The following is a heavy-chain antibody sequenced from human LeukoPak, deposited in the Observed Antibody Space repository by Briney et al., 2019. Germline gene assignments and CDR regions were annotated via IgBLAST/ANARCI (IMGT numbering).Heavy chain of an antibody. CDR1: GFTFSDYY. CDR3: ARATRGYYGSGSYYPLFGY. J-gene: IGHJ4*02. CDR2: ISSSGSTI. V-gene: IGHV3-11*04. D-gene: IGHD3-10*01. Sequence: GGSLRLSCAASGFTFSDYYMSWIRQAPGKGLEWVSYISSSGSTIYYADSVKGRFTISRDNSKNTLYLQMNSLRAEDTAVYYCARATRGYYGSGSYYPLFGYWGQGTLVTVSS.